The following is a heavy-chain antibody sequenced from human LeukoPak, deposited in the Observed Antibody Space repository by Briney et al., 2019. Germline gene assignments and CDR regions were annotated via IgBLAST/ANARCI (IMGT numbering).Heavy chain of an antibody. J-gene: IGHJ6*03. V-gene: IGHV1-69*05. Sequence: SVKVSCKASGGTFSSYAISWVRQAPGQGLEWMGGIIPIFGTANYAQKFQRRVTITTDESTSTAYMELSSLRSEDTAVYYCARDGEYDSSGYYSYYYYYMDVWGKGTTVTVSS. CDR2: IIPIFGTA. CDR3: ARDGEYDSSGYYSYYYYYMDV. CDR1: GGTFSSYA. D-gene: IGHD3-22*01.